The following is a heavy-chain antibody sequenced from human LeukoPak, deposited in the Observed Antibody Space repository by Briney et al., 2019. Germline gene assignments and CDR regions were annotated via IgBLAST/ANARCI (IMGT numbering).Heavy chain of an antibody. CDR1: GGSISSYY. D-gene: IGHD3-22*01. CDR2: IYTSGST. V-gene: IGHV4-4*07. J-gene: IGHJ5*02. CDR3: ARGSSGFNWFDP. Sequence: SETLSLTCTVSGGSISSYYWSWIRQPAGKGLEWIGRIYTSGSTNYNPSLKSRVAISVDTSKNQFSLKLSSVTAADTAVYYCARGSSGFNWFDPWGQGTLVTVSS.